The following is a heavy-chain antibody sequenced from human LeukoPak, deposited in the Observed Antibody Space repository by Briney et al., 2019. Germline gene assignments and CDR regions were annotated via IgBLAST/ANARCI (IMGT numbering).Heavy chain of an antibody. CDR3: AKDRSLDGGNTNGYFDF. D-gene: IGHD4-23*01. J-gene: IGHJ4*02. CDR1: GFTFSSYA. V-gene: IGHV3-23*01. Sequence: GGSLTLSCGASGFTFSSYAMSWVRQAPGKGLEWVSLISASGEKTYYADSVKGRFTISRDNSDNTLYLQMNSLRAEDTAVFYCAKDRSLDGGNTNGYFDFWGQGTLVTVSS. CDR2: ISASGEKT.